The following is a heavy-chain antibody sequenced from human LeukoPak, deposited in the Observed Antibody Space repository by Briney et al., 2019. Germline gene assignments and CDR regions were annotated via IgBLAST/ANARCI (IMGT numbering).Heavy chain of an antibody. CDR1: GFTFSNAW. CDR2: IKSKTDGGTT. D-gene: IGHD6-6*01. J-gene: IGHJ4*02. CDR3: TTRTYSSSSMSDY. Sequence: GGSLRLSCAASGFTFSNAWMNWVRQAPGKGLEWVGCIKSKTDGGTTDYAAPVKGRFTISRDDSKNTLYLQMNSLKTEDTAVYYCTTRTYSSSSMSDYWSQGTLVTVSS. V-gene: IGHV3-15*07.